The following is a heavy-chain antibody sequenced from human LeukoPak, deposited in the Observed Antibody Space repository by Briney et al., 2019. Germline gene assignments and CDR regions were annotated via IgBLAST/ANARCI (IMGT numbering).Heavy chain of an antibody. CDR3: ARESIQLWLGFDY. J-gene: IGHJ4*02. D-gene: IGHD5-18*01. Sequence: SETLSLTCTVSGGSISSGDYYWSWIRQPPGKGLEWIGYIYYSGSTYYNPSLKSRVTISVDTSKNQFSLKLSSVTAADTAVYYCARESIQLWLGFDYWGQGTLVTVSS. CDR1: GGSISSGDYY. V-gene: IGHV4-30-4*01. CDR2: IYYSGST.